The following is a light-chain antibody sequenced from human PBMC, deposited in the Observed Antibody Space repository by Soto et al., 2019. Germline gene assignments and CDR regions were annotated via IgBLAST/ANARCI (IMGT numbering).Light chain of an antibody. CDR3: HQYNNWPPIT. CDR1: QGISTY. V-gene: IGKV1-13*01. J-gene: IGKJ5*01. Sequence: IQMTQSPSSLSASVGDRVTITCRASQGISTYLNCYQQKPGKAPKLLIYKASSLESGVPSRFSGSGSGTEFTLTISSLQSEDFAVYFCHQYNNWPPITFGQGTRLEIK. CDR2: KAS.